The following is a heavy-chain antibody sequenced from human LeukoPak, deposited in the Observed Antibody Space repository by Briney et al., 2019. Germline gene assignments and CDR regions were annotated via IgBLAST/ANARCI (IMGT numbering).Heavy chain of an antibody. J-gene: IGHJ5*02. D-gene: IGHD2-21*02. V-gene: IGHV4-34*01. CDR1: GGSFSGYY. Sequence: SETLSLTCAVYGGSFSGYYWSWIRQPPGKGLEWIGEINHSGSTNYNPSLKSRVTISVDTSKNQFSLKLSSVTAADTAVYHCARVVVVTTYDEFDPWGQGTLVTVSS. CDR2: INHSGST. CDR3: ARVVVVTTYDEFDP.